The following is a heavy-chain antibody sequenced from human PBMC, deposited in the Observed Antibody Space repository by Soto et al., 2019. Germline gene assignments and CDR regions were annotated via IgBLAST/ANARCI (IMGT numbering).Heavy chain of an antibody. CDR2: INAGNGNT. V-gene: IGHV1-3*01. Sequence: ASVKVSCKASGYTFTSYAMHWVLQAPGQRLEWMGWINAGNGNTKYSQKFQGRVTITRDTSASTAYMELSSLRSEDTAVYYCARADIVVVPAAKGNFDYWGQGTLVTVSS. D-gene: IGHD2-2*01. J-gene: IGHJ4*02. CDR3: ARADIVVVPAAKGNFDY. CDR1: GYTFTSYA.